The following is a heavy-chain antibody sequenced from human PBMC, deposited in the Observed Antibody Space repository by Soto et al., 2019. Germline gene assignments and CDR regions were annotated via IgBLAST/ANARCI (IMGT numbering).Heavy chain of an antibody. CDR3: ARDLTTSIAEGVWFDP. V-gene: IGHV1-69*13. Sequence: SVKVSCKASGGTFSSYAISWVRQAPGQGLEWMGGIIPIFGTANYAQKFQGRVTITVDESTSTAYMELSSLRSEDTAVYYCARDLTTSIAEGVWFDPWGQGALVTVSS. J-gene: IGHJ5*02. CDR2: IIPIFGTA. CDR1: GGTFSSYA. D-gene: IGHD3-10*01.